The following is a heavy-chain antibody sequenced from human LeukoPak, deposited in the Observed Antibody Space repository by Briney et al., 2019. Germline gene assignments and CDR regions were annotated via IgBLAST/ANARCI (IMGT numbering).Heavy chain of an antibody. CDR1: IFTFSSYG. CDR3: ARSWLAVAGPEY. CDR2: IWYDGSNK. J-gene: IGHJ4*02. V-gene: IGHV3-33*03. Sequence: GGSLRLSCAASIFTFSSYGMHWVRQAPGKGLEWVAVIWYDGSNKYYADSVKGRFTIYRDNAKNSLYLQMNSLRAEDTAVYYCARSWLAVAGPEYWGQGTLVTVSS. D-gene: IGHD6-19*01.